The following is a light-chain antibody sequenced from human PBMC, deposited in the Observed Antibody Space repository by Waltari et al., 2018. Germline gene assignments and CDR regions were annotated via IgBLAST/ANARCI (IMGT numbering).Light chain of an antibody. CDR1: TPDVGGSTF. CDR2: DT. CDR3: CSYTRSSTYV. J-gene: IGLJ1*01. Sequence: FALSQPASVLGPLGRPTPIPGSGPTPDVGGSTFVSWYQQYPDKAPKVIIYDTDRPSGVSHRFSGSKFGNTASLTISGLQAEDEADYYCCSYTRSSTYVFGTGTKVTVL. V-gene: IGLV2-14*03.